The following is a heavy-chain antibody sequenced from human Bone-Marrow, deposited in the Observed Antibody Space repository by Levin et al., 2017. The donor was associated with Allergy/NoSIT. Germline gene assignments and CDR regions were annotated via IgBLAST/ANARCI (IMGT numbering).Heavy chain of an antibody. J-gene: IGHJ4*02. V-gene: IGHV3-23*01. CDR1: GFTFSRYA. CDR2: MSGSGGRT. Sequence: GGSLRLSCAASGFTFSRYAMAWVRQAPGQGLEWVSGMSGSGGRTVYADSVKGRFTISRDNSKNIMYLQMNSLRVEDTALYYSAREDNWNYDYWGQGTLVTVSS. D-gene: IGHD1-7*01. CDR3: AREDNWNYDY.